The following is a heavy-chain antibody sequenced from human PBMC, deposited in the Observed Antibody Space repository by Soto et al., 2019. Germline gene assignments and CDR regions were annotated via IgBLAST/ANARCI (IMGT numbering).Heavy chain of an antibody. CDR3: ARHMFGVVTRSSMDV. J-gene: IGHJ6*04. CDR1: GGSISNSLYY. V-gene: IGHV4-39*01. D-gene: IGHD3-3*02. CDR2: IYYSGTP. Sequence: SETLSLTCTVSGGSISNSLYYWGWIRQPPGKGLEWIGSIYYSGTPYYNPSVKSRVTISVDTSKNQFSLKLSSVTAADTAVYYCARHMFGVVTRSSMDVWGKGTTVTVSS.